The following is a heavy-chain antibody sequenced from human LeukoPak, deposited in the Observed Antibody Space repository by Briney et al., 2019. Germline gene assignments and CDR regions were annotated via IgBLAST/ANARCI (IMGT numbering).Heavy chain of an antibody. CDR2: INPNSGGT. V-gene: IGHV1-2*02. D-gene: IGHD2-2*02. CDR3: ARVVPAAISGPYYYYYYYTDV. J-gene: IGHJ6*03. Sequence: ASVKVSCKASGYTFTGYYMHWVRQAPGQGLEWMGWINPNSGGTNYAQKFQGRVTMTRDTSISTAYMELSRLRSDVTAVYYCARVVPAAISGPYYYYYYYTDVWGKGTTVTVSS. CDR1: GYTFTGYY.